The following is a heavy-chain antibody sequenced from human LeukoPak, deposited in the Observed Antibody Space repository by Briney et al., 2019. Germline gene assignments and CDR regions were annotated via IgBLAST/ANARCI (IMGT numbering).Heavy chain of an antibody. J-gene: IGHJ4*02. Sequence: KPSETVSRTCAVYGGSFSGYYWSWLRQPPGKGLEWIGEINNSGSTNYNPSLKSRVTISVDTSKNQFSLKLSSVTAADTAVYYCARGRKSIAARRGETFDYWGQGTLVTVSS. CDR1: GGSFSGYY. CDR2: INNSGST. CDR3: ARGRKSIAARRGETFDY. V-gene: IGHV4-34*01. D-gene: IGHD6-6*01.